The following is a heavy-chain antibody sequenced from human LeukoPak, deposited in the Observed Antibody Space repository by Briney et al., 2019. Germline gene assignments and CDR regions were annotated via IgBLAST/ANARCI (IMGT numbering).Heavy chain of an antibody. Sequence: GASLRLSCAASGFTVTNYAMYWVRQAPGKGLEWVSAISGRDDSTYYTDSVKGRFTISRDTSKNTLFLQMNSLRAEDTAVYYCAKWGDYDILTGYYDPDYWGQGTLVTVSS. CDR3: AKWGDYDILTGYYDPDY. V-gene: IGHV3-23*01. CDR2: ISGRDDST. CDR1: GFTVTNYA. D-gene: IGHD3-9*01. J-gene: IGHJ4*02.